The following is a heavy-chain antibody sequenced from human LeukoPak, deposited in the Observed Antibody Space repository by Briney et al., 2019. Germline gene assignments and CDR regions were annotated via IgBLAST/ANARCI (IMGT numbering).Heavy chain of an antibody. CDR2: INPNSGGT. CDR1: GYTFTGYY. J-gene: IGHJ3*02. Sequence: ASVKVSCKASGYTFTGYYMHWVRQAPGQGLEWMGWINPNSGGTNYAQKFQGRVTMTRDTSISTAYMELSRLRSDDTAVYYCARGVVVVPAATLVGQDAFDIWGQGTMVTVSS. D-gene: IGHD2-2*01. V-gene: IGHV1-2*02. CDR3: ARGVVVVPAATLVGQDAFDI.